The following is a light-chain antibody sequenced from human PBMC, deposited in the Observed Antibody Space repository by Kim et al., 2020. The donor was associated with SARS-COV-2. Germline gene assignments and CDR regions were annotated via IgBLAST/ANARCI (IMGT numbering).Light chain of an antibody. Sequence: SVSPGQTASITCSGDKLGDTYARWYQQKPGQSPVLVIYQDSKRPSGIPQRFSGSNAGNTATLTISGTQAMDEADYYCQAWDSSTEVFGTGTKVTVL. CDR1: KLGDTY. CDR3: QAWDSSTEV. V-gene: IGLV3-1*01. J-gene: IGLJ1*01. CDR2: QDS.